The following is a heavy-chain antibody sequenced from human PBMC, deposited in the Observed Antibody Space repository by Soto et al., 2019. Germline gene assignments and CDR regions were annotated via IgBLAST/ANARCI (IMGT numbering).Heavy chain of an antibody. CDR3: ARVSSTRSYYYGMDV. CDR2: ISYDGSNR. J-gene: IGHJ6*02. V-gene: IGHV3-30-3*01. CDR1: GFTFSSYA. D-gene: IGHD6-13*01. Sequence: RRLSCAASGFTFSSYAMHWVRQAPGKGLEWVAVISYDGSNRYYADSVKGRFTISRDNSKNTLYLQMNSLRAEDTAVYYCARVSSTRSYYYGMDVWGQRTTVTVSS.